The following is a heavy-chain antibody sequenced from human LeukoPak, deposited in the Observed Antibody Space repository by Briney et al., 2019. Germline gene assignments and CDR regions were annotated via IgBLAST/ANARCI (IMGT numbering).Heavy chain of an antibody. CDR2: IVVGSGNT. D-gene: IGHD2-15*01. CDR3: AAVLSQALGSGGQEDDY. Sequence: ASVKVSCKASGFTFTSSAMQWVRQARGQRLEWIGWIVVGSGNTNYAQKFQERVTITRDMSTSTAYMELSSLRSEDTAVYYCAAVLSQALGSGGQEDDYWGQGTLVTVSS. J-gene: IGHJ4*02. V-gene: IGHV1-58*02. CDR1: GFTFTSSA.